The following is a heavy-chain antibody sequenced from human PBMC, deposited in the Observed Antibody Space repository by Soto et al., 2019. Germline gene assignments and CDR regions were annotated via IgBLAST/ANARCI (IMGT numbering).Heavy chain of an antibody. J-gene: IGHJ4*02. CDR3: ARTYRDSSGYCDY. CDR2: IIPIFGTA. D-gene: IGHD3-22*01. CDR1: GGTFSSYA. V-gene: IGHV1-69*06. Sequence: SVKVSCKASGGTFSSYAISWVRQAPGQGLEWMGGIIPIFGTANYAQKFQGRVTITADKSTSTAYMELSSLRSEDTAVYYCARTYRDSSGYCDYWGQGTPVTVYS.